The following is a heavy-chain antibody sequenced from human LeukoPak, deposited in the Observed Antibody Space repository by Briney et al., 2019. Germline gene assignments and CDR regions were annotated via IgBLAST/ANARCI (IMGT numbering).Heavy chain of an antibody. D-gene: IGHD6-13*01. CDR3: ARDNAPAGGGLDY. V-gene: IGHV3-53*01. Sequence: GGSLRLSCAASGFTVSSNYMTWVRQAPGKGLEWVSVIYTGGLTFYAASVTGRFTISRDNSKNTVYLQMNSLGVEDTARYYCARDNAPAGGGLDYWGQGTLVTVSS. J-gene: IGHJ4*02. CDR2: IYTGGLT. CDR1: GFTVSSNY.